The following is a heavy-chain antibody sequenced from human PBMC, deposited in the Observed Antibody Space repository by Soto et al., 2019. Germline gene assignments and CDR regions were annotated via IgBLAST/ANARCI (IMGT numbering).Heavy chain of an antibody. CDR2: LWYDGSNK. Sequence: QVQLVESGGGVVQPGRSLRLSCAASGFTFSSYGMHWVRQAPGKGLEWVAVLWYDGSNKYYADSVKGRFTISRDNSKNTLYLQMNSLRAEDTAVYYCARDSGWYNWGQGTLVTVSS. V-gene: IGHV3-33*01. D-gene: IGHD6-19*01. CDR1: GFTFSSYG. J-gene: IGHJ4*02. CDR3: ARDSGWYN.